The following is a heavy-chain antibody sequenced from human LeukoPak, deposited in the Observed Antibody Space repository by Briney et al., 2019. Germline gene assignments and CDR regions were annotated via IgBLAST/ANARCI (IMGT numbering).Heavy chain of an antibody. CDR1: GFTFSTYW. Sequence: GGSLRLSCAASGFTFSTYWTSWVRQAPGKGLEWVANINQDGSEEYYVDSVKGRFTISRDNAKNSLYLQMNSLRAEDTAVYYCARTYPGIAKAGTFDYWGQGTLVTVSS. CDR2: INQDGSEE. CDR3: ARTYPGIAKAGTFDY. V-gene: IGHV3-7*01. D-gene: IGHD6-19*01. J-gene: IGHJ4*02.